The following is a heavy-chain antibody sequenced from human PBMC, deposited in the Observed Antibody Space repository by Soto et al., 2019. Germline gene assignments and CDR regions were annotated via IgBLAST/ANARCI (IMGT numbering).Heavy chain of an antibody. D-gene: IGHD3-3*01. CDR1: GFTFSSYG. CDR3: ARDQRGSTIFGVVTDYGVDV. V-gene: IGHV3-33*01. Sequence: GGSLRLSCAASGFTFSSYGMHWVRQAPGKGLEWVAVIWYDGSNKYYADSVKGRFTISRDNSKNTLYLQMNSLRAEDTAVYYCARDQRGSTIFGVVTDYGVDVWGQGTTVTVSS. J-gene: IGHJ6*02. CDR2: IWYDGSNK.